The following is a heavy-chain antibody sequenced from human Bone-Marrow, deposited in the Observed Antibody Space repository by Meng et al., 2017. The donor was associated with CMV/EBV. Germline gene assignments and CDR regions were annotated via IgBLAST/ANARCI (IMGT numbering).Heavy chain of an antibody. V-gene: IGHV2-70D*14. D-gene: IGHD1-7*01. CDR1: GFSVGASGMR. Sequence: SGPTLVKPTQTLTLTCTVSGFSVGASGMRVSWIRQAPGEAPEWLARIDWDDDEFYSTSLRTRLTISKDTSENQVNLTMTNMDPMDTATYYCARAITGTHSWGWFFDYWGPGILVTVSS. CDR2: IDWDDDE. CDR3: ARAITGTHSWGWFFDY. J-gene: IGHJ4*02.